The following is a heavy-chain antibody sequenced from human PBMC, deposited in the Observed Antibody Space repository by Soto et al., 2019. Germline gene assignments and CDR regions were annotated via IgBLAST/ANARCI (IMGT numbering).Heavy chain of an antibody. D-gene: IGHD5-18*01. CDR2: INPNGGDT. Sequence: GASVKVSCKASGYTFTYYHVHWMRQAPGQGLEWMGIINPNGGDTTYAQKFQGRVTMTRDTSTSTVYMEMRSLRSEDTALYYCARVAYSYGLLFYLDYWGQGTLVTVSS. V-gene: IGHV1-46*01. CDR3: ARVAYSYGLLFYLDY. CDR1: GYTFTYYH. J-gene: IGHJ4*02.